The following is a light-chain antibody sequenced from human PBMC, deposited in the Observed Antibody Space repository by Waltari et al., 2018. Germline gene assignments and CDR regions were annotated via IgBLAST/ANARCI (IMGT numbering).Light chain of an antibody. CDR3: QHYNNWPPWT. V-gene: IGKV3-15*01. CDR1: QSVSSN. J-gene: IGKJ1*01. CDR2: GAS. Sequence: IVMTQSPATLSVSQGERATLSCRASQSVSSNLAWYQQKPGQAPRLLSYGASTRAAGIPARFSGSGSGTEFTLSISSLQSEDFAVYYCQHYNNWPPWTFGQGTKVEIE.